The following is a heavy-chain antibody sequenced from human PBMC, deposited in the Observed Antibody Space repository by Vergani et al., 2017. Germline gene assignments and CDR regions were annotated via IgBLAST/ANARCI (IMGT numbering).Heavy chain of an antibody. J-gene: IGHJ1*01. Sequence: QVQLVESGGGVVQPGGSLRLSCAASGFTFSSYGMHWVRQAPGKGLEWVAFKRYDGSNKYYADSVKGRFTISRDNSKNTLYLQMNSLRAEDTAVYYCANSPGGDILTGYHPGYFQHWGQGTLVTVSS. V-gene: IGHV3-30*02. CDR3: ANSPGGDILTGYHPGYFQH. D-gene: IGHD3-9*01. CDR1: GFTFSSYG. CDR2: KRYDGSNK.